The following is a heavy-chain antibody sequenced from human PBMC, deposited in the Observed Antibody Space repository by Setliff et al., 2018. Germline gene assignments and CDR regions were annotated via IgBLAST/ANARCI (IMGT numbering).Heavy chain of an antibody. CDR2: VNPKNGGI. CDR1: GYSFIDYY. CDR3: ARPRSNYNRGAFSI. J-gene: IGHJ3*02. V-gene: IGHV1-2*06. D-gene: IGHD3-10*01. Sequence: ASVKVSCKASGYSFIDYYIHWVRQAPGQGPEWMGRVNPKNGGILYSQKFEGRVSMAGDRTISTVYMDLRSLTFDDTAVYYCARPRSNYNRGAFSIWGQGTMVTVSS.